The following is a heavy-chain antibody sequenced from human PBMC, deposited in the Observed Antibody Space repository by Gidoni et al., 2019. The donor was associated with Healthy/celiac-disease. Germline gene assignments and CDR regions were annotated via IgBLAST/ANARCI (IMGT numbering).Heavy chain of an antibody. D-gene: IGHD3-22*01. CDR1: GFTFSSYA. CDR2: ISGSGGST. V-gene: IGHV3-23*01. Sequence: EVQLLESGGGLVQPGGSLRLSCSASGFTFSSYAMCWVRQAPGKGLEWVSAISGSGGSTYYADSVKGRFTISRDNSKNTLYLQMNSLRAEDTAVYYCAKDPREEDYYDSSGPNWFDPWGQGTLVTVSS. J-gene: IGHJ5*02. CDR3: AKDPREEDYYDSSGPNWFDP.